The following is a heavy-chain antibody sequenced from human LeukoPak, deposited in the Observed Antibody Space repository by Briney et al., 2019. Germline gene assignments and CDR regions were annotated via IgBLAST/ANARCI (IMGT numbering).Heavy chain of an antibody. CDR2: INHSGST. CDR3: ARGRVDIVVVPAAMSRYFDY. V-gene: IGHV4-34*01. D-gene: IGHD2-2*03. Sequence: SETLSLICAVYGGSFSGYYWSWIRQPPGKGLEWIGEINHSGSTNYNPSLKSRVTISVDTSKNQFSLKLSSVTAADTAVYYCARGRVDIVVVPAAMSRYFDYWGQGTLVTVSS. J-gene: IGHJ4*02. CDR1: GGSFSGYY.